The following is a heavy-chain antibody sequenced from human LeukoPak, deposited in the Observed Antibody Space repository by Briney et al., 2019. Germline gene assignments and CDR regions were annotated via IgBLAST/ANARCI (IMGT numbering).Heavy chain of an antibody. Sequence: SETLSLTCAAYGGSFSGYYWSWIRQPPGKGLEWIGEINHSGSTNYNPSLESRVTISVDTSKNQFSLKLSSVTAADTAVYYCARGLFYYYYGMDVWGQGTTVTVSS. CDR3: ARGLFYYYYGMDV. V-gene: IGHV4-34*01. J-gene: IGHJ6*02. D-gene: IGHD3-10*01. CDR2: INHSGST. CDR1: GGSFSGYY.